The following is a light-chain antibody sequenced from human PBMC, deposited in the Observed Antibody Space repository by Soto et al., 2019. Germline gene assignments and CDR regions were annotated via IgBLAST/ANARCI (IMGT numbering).Light chain of an antibody. CDR3: QPYNSYL. V-gene: IGKV1-5*01. CDR2: GAS. CDR1: QTISTW. J-gene: IGKJ1*01. Sequence: IQMTQSPSTLSASIGDRVTITCRASQTISTWLAWYQQKPGKAPNLLMYGASTLRSGVPSRFSGSGSGTEFTLTISSLQPDDFATYYRQPYNSYLFGQGTKVDIK.